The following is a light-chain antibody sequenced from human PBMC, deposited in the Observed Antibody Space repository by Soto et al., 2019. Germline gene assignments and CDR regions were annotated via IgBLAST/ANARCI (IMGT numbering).Light chain of an antibody. CDR2: GAS. J-gene: IGKJ2*01. V-gene: IGKV3-20*01. CDR1: PSVSSSY. CDR3: QQYYSSHT. Sequence: EVVLTQSPGTLSLSPGERAALSCRASPSVSSSYLAWYQQKPGQAPRLLIYGASNRATGIPDRFSGSGSGSYFTLTISRMEPEYCGVYYCQQYYSSHTFGQGTKLEIK.